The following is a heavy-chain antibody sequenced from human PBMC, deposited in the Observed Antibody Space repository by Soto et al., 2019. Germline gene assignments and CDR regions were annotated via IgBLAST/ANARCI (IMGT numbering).Heavy chain of an antibody. CDR2: INPSGGST. CDR3: ARATSPGATLYYFDY. Sequence: QVPLVQSGAEVKKPGASVKVSCKASGYTFTSYYMHWVRQAPGQGLEWMGIINPSGGSTSYAQKFQGRVTMTRDTSTSTVYMELSSLRSEDTAVYYCARATSPGATLYYFDYWGQGTLVTVSS. V-gene: IGHV1-46*01. J-gene: IGHJ4*02. D-gene: IGHD1-26*01. CDR1: GYTFTSYY.